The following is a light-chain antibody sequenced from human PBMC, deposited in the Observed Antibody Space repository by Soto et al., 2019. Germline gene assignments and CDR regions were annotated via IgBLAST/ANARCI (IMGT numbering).Light chain of an antibody. J-gene: IGKJ3*01. CDR1: QSVSTN. V-gene: IGKV3-15*01. CDR3: QQNNNWPPFT. Sequence: EIVMTQSPATLSVSPGERATLSCRASQSVSTNLAWYQQKPGQAPRLLIYGASNRATGIPARFSGTGSGTEFTLTISSLQSEDFAVYYCQQNNNWPPFTFGHGTKVDIK. CDR2: GAS.